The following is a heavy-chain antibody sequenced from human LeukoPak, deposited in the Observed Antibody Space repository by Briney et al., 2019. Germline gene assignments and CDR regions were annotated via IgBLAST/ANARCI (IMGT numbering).Heavy chain of an antibody. CDR1: GYTLTELS. CDR3: ATVGVTRYYYYGMDV. J-gene: IGHJ6*02. D-gene: IGHD1-1*01. V-gene: IGHV1-24*01. CDR2: FDPEDGET. Sequence: ASVTVSCTVSGYTLTELSMHWVRQAPGKGLEWMGGFDPEDGETIYAQKFQGRVTMTEDTSTDTAYMELSSLRSEDTAVYYCATVGVTRYYYYGMDVWGQGTTVTVSS.